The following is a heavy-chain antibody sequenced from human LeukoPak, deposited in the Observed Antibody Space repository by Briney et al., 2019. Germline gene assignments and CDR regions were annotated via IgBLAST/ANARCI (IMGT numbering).Heavy chain of an antibody. Sequence: GGSLRLSCAASGFTFSNYEMNWVRQAPGKGLEWVSYISSSGSTICYADSVKGRFTISRDNAKNSLYLQMNSLRAEDTAVYYCARDFTAHYYYYGMDVWGKGTTVTVSS. CDR2: ISSSGSTI. CDR1: GFTFSNYE. V-gene: IGHV3-48*03. CDR3: ARDFTAHYYYYGMDV. D-gene: IGHD5-18*01. J-gene: IGHJ6*04.